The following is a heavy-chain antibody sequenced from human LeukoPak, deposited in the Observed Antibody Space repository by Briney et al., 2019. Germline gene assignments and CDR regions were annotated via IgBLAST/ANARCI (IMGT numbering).Heavy chain of an antibody. J-gene: IGHJ4*02. D-gene: IGHD2-2*01. V-gene: IGHV5-51*01. CDR2: IYPGDSDT. CDR1: GYSFTTHW. CDR3: ATPYPREYCSSTTCYFNY. Sequence: GESLKISCKGSGYSFTTHWIAWVRQMPGKGLEWMGVIYPGDSDTRYSPSFQGQVTISADKSISTAYLQWSSLKASDTAMYYCATPYPREYCSSTTCYFNYWGQGTLVTVSS.